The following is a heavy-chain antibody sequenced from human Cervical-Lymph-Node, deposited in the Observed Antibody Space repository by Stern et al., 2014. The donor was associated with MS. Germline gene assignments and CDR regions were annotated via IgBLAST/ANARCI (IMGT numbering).Heavy chain of an antibody. CDR3: AKDIAVYYYGMDV. CDR1: GFTFDDYA. J-gene: IGHJ6*02. D-gene: IGHD6-19*01. CDR2: ISWNSGSI. V-gene: IGHV3-9*01. Sequence: EVHLVESGGGLVQPGRSLRLSCAASGFTFDDYAMHWVRQAPGKGLEWVSGISWNSGSIGYADSVKGRFTISRDNAKNSLYLQMNSLRAEDTALYYCAKDIAVYYYGMDVWGQGTTVTVSS.